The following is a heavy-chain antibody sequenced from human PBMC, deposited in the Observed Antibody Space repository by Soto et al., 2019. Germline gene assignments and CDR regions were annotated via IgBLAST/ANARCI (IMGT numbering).Heavy chain of an antibody. CDR3: ASLLRWFGDHRYYYDS. CDR1: GYTFTSYA. V-gene: IGHV1-3*01. J-gene: IGHJ4*02. D-gene: IGHD3-10*01. Sequence: ASLKVSCNASGYTFTSYAMHWVRQAPGQRLEWMGWINAGNGNTKYSQKFQGRVTITRDTSASTAYMELSSLKSEDTAVYYCASLLRWFGDHRYYYDSSSQGTLDIVSS. CDR2: INAGNGNT.